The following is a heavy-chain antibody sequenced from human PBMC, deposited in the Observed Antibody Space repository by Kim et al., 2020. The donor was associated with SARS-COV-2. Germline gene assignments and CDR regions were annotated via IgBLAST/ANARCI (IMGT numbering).Heavy chain of an antibody. D-gene: IGHD3-22*01. V-gene: IGHV4-39*07. CDR3: ARDSYDYFQSTSYYAFDI. Sequence: SETLSLTCTVSGGSISTSSYYWGWIRQPPGKGLEWIGSVFYRGSTFYNPSLKSRVIILVDTSKNQFSLKLSSVTAADTAVYYCARDSYDYFQSTSYYAFDIWGQGTMVTVSS. CDR2: VFYRGST. CDR1: GGSISTSSYY. J-gene: IGHJ3*02.